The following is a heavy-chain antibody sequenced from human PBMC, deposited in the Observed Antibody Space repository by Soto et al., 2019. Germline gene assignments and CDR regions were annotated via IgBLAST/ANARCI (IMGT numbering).Heavy chain of an antibody. Sequence: PGGSLRLSCSASEFTFSAYAMTWVRQAPGKGLEWVSTISGTADDTYYSDSVKGRFIISSDNSKNTLFLQMNSLRAEDTALYHCAKRFGSGYYSAFDVWGQGTMVTVSS. CDR3: AKRFGSGYYSAFDV. J-gene: IGHJ3*01. CDR2: ISGTADDT. D-gene: IGHD3-22*01. V-gene: IGHV3-23*01. CDR1: EFTFSAYA.